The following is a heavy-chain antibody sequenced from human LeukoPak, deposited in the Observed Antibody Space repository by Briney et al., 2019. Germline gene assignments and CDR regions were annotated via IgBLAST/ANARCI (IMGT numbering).Heavy chain of an antibody. J-gene: IGHJ4*02. V-gene: IGHV4-4*09. Sequence: SETLSLTCTVSGASMSSNYWSWIRQPPGKGLEWIGYIYHSGNTNYSPSLESRVTMSVDESKNQFPLKVNFVSAADTAVYYCASTRRAAVAGRFDSWGQGTLVTVSS. D-gene: IGHD6-19*01. CDR1: GASMSSNY. CDR2: IYHSGNT. CDR3: ASTRRAAVAGRFDS.